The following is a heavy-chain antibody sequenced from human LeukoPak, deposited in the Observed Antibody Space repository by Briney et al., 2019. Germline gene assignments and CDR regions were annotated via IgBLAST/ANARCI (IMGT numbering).Heavy chain of an antibody. V-gene: IGHV4-38-2*02. Sequence: SETLSPTCTASSLTNGYHWGWIRQSPGKGLEWIGSVYRSGTTYYSPSLTTRVDISIDTSKNQFSLKLSSVTAADTAVYYCARDKSLFYVDSSGYFQARDFAFWGEGILVTVSS. J-gene: IGHJ4*02. CDR2: VYRSGTT. D-gene: IGHD3-22*01. CDR3: ARDKSLFYVDSSGYFQARDFAF. CDR1: SLTNGYH.